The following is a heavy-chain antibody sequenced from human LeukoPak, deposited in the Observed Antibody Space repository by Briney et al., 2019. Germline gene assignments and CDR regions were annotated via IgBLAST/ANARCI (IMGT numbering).Heavy chain of an antibody. J-gene: IGHJ4*02. CDR1: GYTLTELS. CDR3: ATMLAYCSSSSCLYYFDY. V-gene: IGHV1-24*01. D-gene: IGHD2-2*01. CDR2: FHPDDDET. Sequence: ASVKVSCKVSGYTLTELSMHWVRQAPGKGLERMGGFHPDDDETIYAQKFQGRVTMTEDTSTDTAYMELSSLRSEDTAVYYCATMLAYCSSSSCLYYFDYWGQGTLVTVSS.